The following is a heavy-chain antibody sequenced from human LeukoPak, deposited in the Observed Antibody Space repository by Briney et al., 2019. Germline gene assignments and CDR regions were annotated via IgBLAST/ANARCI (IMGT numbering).Heavy chain of an antibody. Sequence: ASVKVSCKASGYTFTGYYMHWVRQATGQGLEWMGWMNPNSGNTGYAQKFQGRVTMTEDTSTDTAYMELSSLRSEDTAVYYCATVSSDYYYGSGSYIYYFDYWGQGTLVTVSS. D-gene: IGHD3-10*01. CDR2: MNPNSGNT. CDR3: ATVSSDYYYGSGSYIYYFDY. V-gene: IGHV1-8*02. CDR1: GYTFTGYY. J-gene: IGHJ4*02.